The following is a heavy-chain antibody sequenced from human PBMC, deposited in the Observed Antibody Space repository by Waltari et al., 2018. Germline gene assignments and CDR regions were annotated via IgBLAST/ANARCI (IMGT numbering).Heavy chain of an antibody. CDR2: ITSDGSRT. J-gene: IGHJ6*02. D-gene: IGHD2-15*01. V-gene: IGHV3-74*01. CDR3: ASHRPGGYGMDV. Sequence: VQLVESGGGLVQPGGSLRLSCEASGCTFSHYWMCWVRQVPGKGLVWVSTITSDGSRTRYADSVKGRFTISRDNAKNTLYLQTNSLRAEDTAVYYCASHRPGGYGMDVWGHGTTVTVSS. CDR1: GCTFSHYW.